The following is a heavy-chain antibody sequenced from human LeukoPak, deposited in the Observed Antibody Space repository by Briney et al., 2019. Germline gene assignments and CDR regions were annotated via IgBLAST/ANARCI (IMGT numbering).Heavy chain of an antibody. CDR3: ARGDSSGYYYAWFDP. CDR2: INHSGST. J-gene: IGHJ5*02. CDR1: GGSFGGYY. Sequence: HPSETLSLTCAVYGGSFGGYYWSWIRQPPGKGLEWIGEINHSGSTNYNPSLKSRVTISVDTSKNQFSLKLSSVTAADTAVYYCARGDSSGYYYAWFDPWGQGTLVTVSS. D-gene: IGHD3-22*01. V-gene: IGHV4-34*01.